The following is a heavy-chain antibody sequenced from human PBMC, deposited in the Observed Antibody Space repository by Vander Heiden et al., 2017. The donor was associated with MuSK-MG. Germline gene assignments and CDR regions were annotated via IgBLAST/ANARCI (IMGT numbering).Heavy chain of an antibody. CDR1: EGTFSSYA. Sequence: QVQLVQSGAEVKKPGSSVKVSCKASEGTFSSYAISWLRQAPGQGLEWMGGIIPILGIANYAQKFQDRVTITADKSTSTAYMELSSLRSEDTAVYYCARGEGYCSSTSCRRGPYYYYMDVWGKGTMVTVSS. D-gene: IGHD2-2*01. CDR3: ARGEGYCSSTSCRRGPYYYYMDV. J-gene: IGHJ6*03. CDR2: IIPILGIA. V-gene: IGHV1-69*10.